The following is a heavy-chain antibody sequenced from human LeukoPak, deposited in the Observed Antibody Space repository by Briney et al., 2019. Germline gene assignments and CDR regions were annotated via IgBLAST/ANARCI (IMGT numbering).Heavy chain of an antibody. CDR2: INPSGGST. CDR3: ARDLAVAGTAEYFQH. V-gene: IGHV1-46*01. D-gene: IGHD6-13*01. CDR1: GYTFTSYY. J-gene: IGHJ1*01. Sequence: ASVKVSCKASGYTFTSYYMHWVRQAPGQGLEWMGIINPSGGSTSYAQKFQGRVTMTRDTSTSTVYMELSSLRSEDTAVYYCARDLAVAGTAEYFQHWGQGTLVTVSS.